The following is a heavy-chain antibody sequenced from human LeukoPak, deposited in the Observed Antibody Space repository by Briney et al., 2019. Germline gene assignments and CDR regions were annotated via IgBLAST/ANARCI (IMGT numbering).Heavy chain of an antibody. Sequence: ASVKVSCKASGYIFTSYDINWVRQATGQGLEWMGWMNPNSGNTGYAQKFQGRVTMTRNTSISTAYMELNSLKSEDTAVYYCARAPEWGKSNYYYYMDVWGKGATVTVSS. D-gene: IGHD1-26*01. CDR1: GYIFTSYD. V-gene: IGHV1-8*01. J-gene: IGHJ6*03. CDR2: MNPNSGNT. CDR3: ARAPEWGKSNYYYYMDV.